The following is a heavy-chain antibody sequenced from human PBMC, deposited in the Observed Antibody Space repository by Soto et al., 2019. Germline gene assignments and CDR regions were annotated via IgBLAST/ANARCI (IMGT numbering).Heavy chain of an antibody. Sequence: SLRLSCAASGFTFSSYAMHWVRQAPGKGLEWVAVISYDGSNKYYADSVKGRFTISRDNSKNTLYLQMNSLRAEDTAVYYCARDWGRYDSSGYSSDPFDYWGQGTLVTVPS. J-gene: IGHJ4*02. CDR2: ISYDGSNK. D-gene: IGHD3-22*01. CDR3: ARDWGRYDSSGYSSDPFDY. V-gene: IGHV3-30-3*01. CDR1: GFTFSSYA.